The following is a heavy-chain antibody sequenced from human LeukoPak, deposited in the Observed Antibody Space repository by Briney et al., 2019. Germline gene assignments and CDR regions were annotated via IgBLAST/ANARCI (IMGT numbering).Heavy chain of an antibody. CDR2: MRSDGSDK. D-gene: IGHD3-22*01. CDR1: GFIFSSYG. V-gene: IGHV3-30*02. Sequence: GGSLRLSCAASGFIFSSYGMHWVRQAPGKGLEWVAFMRSDGSDKYYADSVKGRFTISRDNSKNTPYLQMNSLRAEDTAVYYCAKHDSSSYYWGQGTLVTVSS. CDR3: AKHDSSSYY. J-gene: IGHJ4*02.